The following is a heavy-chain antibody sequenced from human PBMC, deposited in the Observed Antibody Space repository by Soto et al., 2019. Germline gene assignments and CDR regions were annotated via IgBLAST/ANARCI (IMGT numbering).Heavy chain of an antibody. J-gene: IGHJ6*02. Sequence: ASVKVSCKASGYTFTSYAMHWVRQAPGQRLEWMGWINAGNGNTKYSQKFQGRVTITRDTSASTAYMELSSLRSEDTAVYYCARNPQGYYYYYGMDVWGQGTTVTV. CDR1: GYTFTSYA. V-gene: IGHV1-3*01. CDR3: ARNPQGYYYYYGMDV. CDR2: INAGNGNT.